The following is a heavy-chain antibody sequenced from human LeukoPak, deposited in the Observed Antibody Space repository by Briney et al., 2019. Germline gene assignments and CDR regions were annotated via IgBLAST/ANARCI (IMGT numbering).Heavy chain of an antibody. J-gene: IGHJ4*02. CDR1: GYTFSNYG. V-gene: IGHV1-18*01. Sequence: ASVKVSCKASGYTFSNYGISWVRQAPGQGLEWMGWISAYNGNTNYAQKFQDRFTMTTDTSTNTAYMELRSLRSDVTSLYYCTKDRVSPRTSYSFAVAGPPDFWGQGTLITVSS. CDR2: ISAYNGNT. D-gene: IGHD6-19*01. CDR3: TKDRVSPRTSYSFAVAGPPDF.